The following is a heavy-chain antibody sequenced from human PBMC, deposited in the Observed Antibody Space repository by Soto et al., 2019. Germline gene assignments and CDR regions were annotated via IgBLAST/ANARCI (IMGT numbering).Heavy chain of an antibody. V-gene: IGHV3-23*01. Sequence: EVQLLESGGGLVQPGGSLRLSCAASGFTFSSYGMSWVRQAPGKGLEWVSAISGSGGNTYYADSVRGRFTISRDNSKNTLYLQMSSLRAEDTAGYYCAKDGGGYFDYWGQGTLVTVSS. J-gene: IGHJ4*02. CDR3: AKDGGGYFDY. D-gene: IGHD3-16*01. CDR2: ISGSGGNT. CDR1: GFTFSSYG.